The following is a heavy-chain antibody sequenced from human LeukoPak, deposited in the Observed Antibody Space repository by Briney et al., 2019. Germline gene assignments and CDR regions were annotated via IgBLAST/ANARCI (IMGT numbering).Heavy chain of an antibody. CDR3: ARVRGGTVTTLFDP. D-gene: IGHD4-11*01. J-gene: IGHJ5*02. Sequence: PSETLPLTCAVSGGSISSGGYSWSWIRQPPGKGLEWIGYIYHSGSTYYNPSLKSRVTISVDRSKNQFSLKLSSVTAADTAVYYCARVRGGTVTTLFDPWGQGTLVTVSS. CDR1: GGSISSGGYS. V-gene: IGHV4-30-2*01. CDR2: IYHSGST.